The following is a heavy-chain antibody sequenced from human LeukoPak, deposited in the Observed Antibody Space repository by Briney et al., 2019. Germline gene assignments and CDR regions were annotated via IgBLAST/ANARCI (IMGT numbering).Heavy chain of an antibody. CDR3: ARLPPNRMFDY. V-gene: IGHV4-30-4*08. CDR2: IYYSGST. CDR1: GGSISSGDYY. D-gene: IGHD1-14*01. J-gene: IGHJ4*02. Sequence: SETLSLTCTVSGGSISSGDYYWSWIRQPPGKGLEWIGYIYYSGSTYYNPSLKSRVTISVDTSKNQFSLKLSSVTAADTAVYYCARLPPNRMFDYWGQGTLVTVSS.